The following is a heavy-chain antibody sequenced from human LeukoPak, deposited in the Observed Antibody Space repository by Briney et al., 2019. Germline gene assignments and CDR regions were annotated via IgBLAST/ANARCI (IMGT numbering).Heavy chain of an antibody. D-gene: IGHD2-15*01. CDR3: ARGAVVASYYYYGMDV. J-gene: IGHJ6*02. CDR1: GASFSGYY. V-gene: IGHV4-34*01. CDR2: INHSGST. Sequence: SETLSLTCAVYGASFSGYYWSWIRQPPGKGLEWIGEINHSGSTNYNPSLKSRVTISVDTSKNQFSLKLSSVTAADTAVYYCARGAVVASYYYYGMDVWGQGTTVTVSS.